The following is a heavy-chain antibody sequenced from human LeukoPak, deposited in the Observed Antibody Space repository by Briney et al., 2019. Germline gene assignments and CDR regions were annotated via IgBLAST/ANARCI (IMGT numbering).Heavy chain of an antibody. D-gene: IGHD2-8*01. CDR1: GYTFTDYY. J-gene: IGHJ4*02. CDR2: IIPHSGGT. Sequence: GASVKVSCKASGYTFTDYYIHWVRQAPGQGLEWMGFIIPHSGGTTYEQRFQGRVTMTRDMSIGTFYMELSSLRSDDTAVYYCSTEDKYCTTPNCGAYWGQGTLVTVSS. V-gene: IGHV1-2*02. CDR3: STEDKYCTTPNCGAY.